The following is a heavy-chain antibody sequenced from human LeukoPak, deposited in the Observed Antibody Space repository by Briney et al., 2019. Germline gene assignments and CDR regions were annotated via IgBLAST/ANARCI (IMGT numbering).Heavy chain of an antibody. V-gene: IGHV3-64*01. CDR1: GFTFTSHY. Sequence: PGGSLRLSCAVSGFTFTSHYIHWVRQTPGKGLEYVSAISSNGGKTHYTNSVKGRFTISRDNSKNMVYLQMGSLSTEDTAVYYCARDTNREQDIWGQGTTVTVSS. J-gene: IGHJ6*02. CDR2: ISSNGGKT. CDR3: ARDTNREQDI. D-gene: IGHD3-3*01.